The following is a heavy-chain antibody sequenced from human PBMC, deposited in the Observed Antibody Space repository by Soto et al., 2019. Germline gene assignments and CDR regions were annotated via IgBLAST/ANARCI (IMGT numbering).Heavy chain of an antibody. CDR1: GFTFSSYS. V-gene: IGHV3-21*01. J-gene: IGHJ4*02. CDR3: ARVGCSSTSCLFDY. Sequence: GGSLRLSCAASGFTFSSYSMNWVRQAPGKGLEWVSSISSSSSYIYYADSVKGRFTISRDNAKNSLYLQMNSLRAEDTAVYYCARVGCSSTSCLFDYWGQGTLVTVSS. CDR2: ISSSSSYI. D-gene: IGHD2-2*01.